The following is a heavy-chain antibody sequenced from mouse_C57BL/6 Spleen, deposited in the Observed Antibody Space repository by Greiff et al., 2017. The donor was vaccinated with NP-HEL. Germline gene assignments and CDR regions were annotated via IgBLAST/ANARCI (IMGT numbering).Heavy chain of an antibody. V-gene: IGHV1-26*01. D-gene: IGHD1-1*01. J-gene: IGHJ2*01. CDR1: GYTFTDYY. CDR2: INPNNGGT. Sequence: VQLQQSGPELVKPGASVKISCKASGYTFTDYYMNWVKQSHGKSLEWIGDINPNNGGTSYNQKFKGKATLTVDKSSSTAYMELRSLTSEDSAVYYCARHGGFGYGSSPSFDYWGQGTTLTVSS. CDR3: ARHGGFGYGSSPSFDY.